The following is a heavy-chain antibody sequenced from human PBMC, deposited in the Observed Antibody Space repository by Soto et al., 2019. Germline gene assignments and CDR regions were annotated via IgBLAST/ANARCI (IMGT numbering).Heavy chain of an antibody. CDR3: ARSTNGAMVRGVYKPRNYYFDY. CDR1: GGSISSGDYY. Sequence: SETLSLTCTVSGGSISSGDYYWSWIRQPPGKGLEWIGYIYYSGSTYYNPSLKSRVTISVDTSKNQFSLKLSSVTAADTAVYYCARSTNGAMVRGVYKPRNYYFDYWGQGTLVTVSS. J-gene: IGHJ4*02. CDR2: IYYSGST. D-gene: IGHD3-10*01. V-gene: IGHV4-30-4*01.